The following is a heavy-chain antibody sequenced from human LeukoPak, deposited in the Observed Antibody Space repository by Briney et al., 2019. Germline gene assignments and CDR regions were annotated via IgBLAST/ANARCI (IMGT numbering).Heavy chain of an antibody. D-gene: IGHD1-1*01. CDR2: ISYDGSNK. Sequence: GGSLRLSCAASGFTFSSYAMHWVRQAPGKGLEWVAVISYDGSNKYYADSVKGRFTISRDNSKNTLYLQTNSLRAEDTAVYYCARDSTTGTTEGWFDPWGQGTLVTVSS. CDR3: ARDSTTGTTEGWFDP. J-gene: IGHJ5*02. CDR1: GFTFSSYA. V-gene: IGHV3-30-3*01.